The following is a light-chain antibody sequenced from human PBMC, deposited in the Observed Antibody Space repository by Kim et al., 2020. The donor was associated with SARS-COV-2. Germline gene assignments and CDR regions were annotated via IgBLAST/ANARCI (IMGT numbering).Light chain of an antibody. V-gene: IGLV2-14*01. J-gene: IGLJ1*01. CDR2: EVG. Sequence: STTASSPGTSGDGGGYKYFSWYQQPPRKAPKLVIYEVGNRPAGVSIRFSGSKSGNTASLTISGLQAEDEADYYCSSYIRGSTNYVFGTGTKVTVL. CDR1: SGDGGGYKY. CDR3: SSYIRGSTNYV.